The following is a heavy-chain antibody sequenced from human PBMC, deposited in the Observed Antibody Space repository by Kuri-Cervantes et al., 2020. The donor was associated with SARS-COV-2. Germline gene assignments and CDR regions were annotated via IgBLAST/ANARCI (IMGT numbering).Heavy chain of an antibody. CDR1: GFTFSDYY. Sequence: LSLTCVASGFTFSDYYMSWIRQAPGKGLEWVSYISSSSSYTNYADSVKGRFTISRDNAKNSLYLQMNSLRAEDTAVYYCAVIQNSGSYSTRSSYFDYWGQGTLVTVSS. CDR2: ISSSSSYT. J-gene: IGHJ4*02. V-gene: IGHV3-11*03. D-gene: IGHD1-26*01. CDR3: AVIQNSGSYSTRSSYFDY.